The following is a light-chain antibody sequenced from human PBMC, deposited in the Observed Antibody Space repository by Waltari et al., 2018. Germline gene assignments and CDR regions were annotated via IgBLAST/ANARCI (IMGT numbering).Light chain of an antibody. V-gene: IGLV1-47*01. CDR1: ASNIGRSN. J-gene: IGLJ3*02. CDR2: RDD. CDR3: AAWDDILTAWV. Sequence: QSGLTQSPSASGTPGQSVTISCSGGASNIGRSNVYWYQQLPGTAPKLLIYRDDRRPSGVPARFSGSKAVTSASLTISGLRSEDAADYYCAAWDDILTAWVFGGGTKLTVL.